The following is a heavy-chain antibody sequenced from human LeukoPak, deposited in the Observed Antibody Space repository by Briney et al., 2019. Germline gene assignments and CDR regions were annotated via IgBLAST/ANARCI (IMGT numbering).Heavy chain of an antibody. V-gene: IGHV3-30-3*01. CDR3: ARNGGYSYGYDPYYFDY. Sequence: PGGSLRLSCAASGFTFSSYAMHWVRQSPGKGPEWVAVISYDGSNEYYVDSVKGRFTISRDNSKNTLYLQMNSLRAEDTAVYYCARNGGYSYGYDPYYFDYWGQGTLVTVSS. J-gene: IGHJ4*02. D-gene: IGHD5-18*01. CDR1: GFTFSSYA. CDR2: ISYDGSNE.